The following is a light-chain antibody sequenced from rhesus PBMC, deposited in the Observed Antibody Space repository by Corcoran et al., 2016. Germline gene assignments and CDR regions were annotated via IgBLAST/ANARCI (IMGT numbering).Light chain of an antibody. CDR1: QSLLHSDGNTY. CDR3: IRNTKAPWT. CDR2: KVA. V-gene: IGKV2S2*01. J-gene: IGKJ1*01. Sequence: DIVLTQTPLSLPVTPGEPASISCRSSQSLLHSDGNTYLDWFRQKLGQSPRLLFSKVAHRESGVPGRFSGTGSGTDFTLKISRVEPEDVGVYYCIRNTKAPWTFGQGPKVEIE.